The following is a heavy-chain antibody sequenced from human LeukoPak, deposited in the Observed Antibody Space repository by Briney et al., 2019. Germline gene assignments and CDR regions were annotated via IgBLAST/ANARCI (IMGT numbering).Heavy chain of an antibody. J-gene: IGHJ4*02. D-gene: IGHD1-26*01. CDR2: ISSSSSYI. CDR1: GFTFSSYS. V-gene: IGHV3-21*01. CDR3: ASLPLRGRYYRVDY. Sequence: GGSLRLSCAASGFTFSSYSMNWVRQAPGKGLEWVSSISSSSSYIYYADSVKGRFTISRDNAKNSLYLQMNSLRAEDTAVYYCASLPLRGRYYRVDYWGQGTLVTVSS.